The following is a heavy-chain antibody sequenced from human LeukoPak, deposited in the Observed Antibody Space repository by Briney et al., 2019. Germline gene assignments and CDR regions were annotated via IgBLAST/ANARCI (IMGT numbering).Heavy chain of an antibody. CDR2: IYTSGST. Sequence: SQTLSLTCTVSGGSISSGSYYWSWIRQPAGKGLEWIGRIYTSGSTNYNPSLKSRLTISVDKSKNQFSLKLSSVTAADTAVYYCARAPIAAAAGFDYWGQGTLVTVSS. V-gene: IGHV4-61*02. J-gene: IGHJ4*02. CDR3: ARAPIAAAAGFDY. D-gene: IGHD6-13*01. CDR1: GGSISSGSYY.